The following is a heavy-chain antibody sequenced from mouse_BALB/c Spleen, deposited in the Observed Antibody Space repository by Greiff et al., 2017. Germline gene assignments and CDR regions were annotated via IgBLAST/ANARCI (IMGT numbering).Heavy chain of an antibody. J-gene: IGHJ3*01. V-gene: IGHV3-2*02. CDR2: ISYSGST. CDR3: ARNGNYDPFFAY. Sequence: EVQRVESGPGLVKPSQSLSLTCTVTGYSITSDYAWNWIRQFPGNKLEWMGYISYSGSTSYNPSLKSRISITRDTSKNQFFLQLNSVTTEDTATYYCARNGNYDPFFAYWGQGTLVTVSA. CDR1: GYSITSDYA. D-gene: IGHD2-1*01.